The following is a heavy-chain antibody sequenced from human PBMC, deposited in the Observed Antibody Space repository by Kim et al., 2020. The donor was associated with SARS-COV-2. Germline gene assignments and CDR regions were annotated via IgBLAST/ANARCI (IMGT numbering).Heavy chain of an antibody. D-gene: IGHD6-13*01. Sequence: SETLSLTCAVYGGSFSGYYWSWIRQPPGKGLEWIGEINHSGSTNYNPSLKSRVTISVDTSKNQFSLKLSSVTAADTAVYYCARPISWKLAAAAYGYWGQGTLVTGSS. CDR3: ARPISWKLAAAAYGY. V-gene: IGHV4-34*01. J-gene: IGHJ4*02. CDR2: INHSGST. CDR1: GGSFSGYY.